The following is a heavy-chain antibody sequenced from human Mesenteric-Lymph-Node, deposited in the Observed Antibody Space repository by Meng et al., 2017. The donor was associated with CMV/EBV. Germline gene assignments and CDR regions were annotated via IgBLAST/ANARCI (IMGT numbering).Heavy chain of an antibody. D-gene: IGHD6-13*01. CDR2: ISWNSDSI. V-gene: IGHV3-9*01. Sequence: SLKISCAASGFTFDDYAMHWVRQVPGKGLEWVSGISWNSDSIGYADSVKGRFTISRDNAKKSLYLQMNSLRAEDTALYYCAKGPYASSRTPFDYWGQGTLVTVSS. CDR3: AKGPYASSRTPFDY. CDR1: GFTFDDYA. J-gene: IGHJ4*02.